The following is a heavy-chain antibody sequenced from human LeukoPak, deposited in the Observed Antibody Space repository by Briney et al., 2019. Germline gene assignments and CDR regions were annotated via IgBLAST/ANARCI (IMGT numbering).Heavy chain of an antibody. CDR3: AKISGYYPSDY. J-gene: IGHJ4*02. CDR2: ISSGGST. D-gene: IGHD3-22*01. CDR1: GFTFNNYA. V-gene: IGHV3-23*01. Sequence: GGSLRLSCAASGFTFNNYAMSWVRQAPGKGLEWVSGISSGGSTYHADSVQGRFTISRDNSKNTLFLQMNSLRAEDTAVYYCAKISGYYPSDYWGQGTLVTVSS.